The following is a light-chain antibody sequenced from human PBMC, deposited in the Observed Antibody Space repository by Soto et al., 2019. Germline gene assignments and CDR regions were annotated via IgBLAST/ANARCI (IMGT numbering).Light chain of an antibody. V-gene: IGKV3-20*01. CDR3: QQYGSSRT. Sequence: EIVLTQSPGTLSLSPGERATLSCRASQTVNNNYLAWYQQKPGQAPRLFIYGASTRATGIPDRVSGSGSGTDFTLTISRLEPEDFAVYYCQQYGSSRTVGQGTKVEIK. J-gene: IGKJ1*01. CDR1: QTVNNNY. CDR2: GAS.